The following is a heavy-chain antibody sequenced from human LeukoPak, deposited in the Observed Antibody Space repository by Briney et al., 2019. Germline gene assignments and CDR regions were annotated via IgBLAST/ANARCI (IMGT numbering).Heavy chain of an antibody. V-gene: IGHV1-2*04. J-gene: IGHJ4*02. CDR1: GYTFTGYY. CDR3: ARASTVTLRAPTSVVSWLGY. CDR2: INPNSGGT. D-gene: IGHD4-17*01. Sequence: ASVKVSCKASGYTFTGYYMHWVRQAPGQGLEWMGWINPNSGGTNYAQKFQGWVTMTRDTSISTAYMELSRLRSDDTAVYYCARASTVTLRAPTSVVSWLGYWGQGTLVTVSS.